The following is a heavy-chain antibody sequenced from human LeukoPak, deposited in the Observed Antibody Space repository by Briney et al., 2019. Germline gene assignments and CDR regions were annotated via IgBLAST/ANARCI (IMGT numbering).Heavy chain of an antibody. V-gene: IGHV4-30-4*01. Sequence: PSQTLSLTCTVSGGSISSGDYYWSWIRQPPGKGLEWIGYIYYSGSTYYNPSLKSRVTISVDTSKNQFSLKLSPVTAADTAVYYCARTMTTVTDYYFDYWGQGTLVTVSS. CDR3: ARTMTTVTDYYFDY. J-gene: IGHJ4*02. CDR1: GGSISSGDYY. D-gene: IGHD4-17*01. CDR2: IYYSGST.